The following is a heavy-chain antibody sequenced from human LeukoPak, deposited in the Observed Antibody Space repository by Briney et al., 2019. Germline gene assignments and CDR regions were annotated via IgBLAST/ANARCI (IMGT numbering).Heavy chain of an antibody. D-gene: IGHD3-22*01. CDR1: GFTFSSYA. V-gene: IGHV3-23*01. CDR3: AKDLQYYYDSSGYSLFDY. J-gene: IGHJ4*02. Sequence: GGSPRLSCAASGFTFSSYAMSWVRQAPGKGLEWVSAISGSGGSTYYADSVKGWFTISRDNSKNTLYLQMNSLRAEDTAVYYCAKDLQYYYDSSGYSLFDYWGQGTLVTVSS. CDR2: ISGSGGST.